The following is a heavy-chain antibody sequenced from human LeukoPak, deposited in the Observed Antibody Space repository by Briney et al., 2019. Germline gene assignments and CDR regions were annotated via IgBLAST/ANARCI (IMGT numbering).Heavy chain of an antibody. V-gene: IGHV1-2*06. CDR3: ARGYNNGFDAFDI. Sequence: ASVKVSRKASGYTFTGYYMHWVRQAPGQGLEWMGRINPNSGGTNYAQKFRGRVTMTRDTSITTAYMDLSRLRSDDTAVYYCARGYNNGFDAFDIWGQGTMVTVSS. CDR2: INPNSGGT. CDR1: GYTFTGYY. D-gene: IGHD6-19*01. J-gene: IGHJ3*02.